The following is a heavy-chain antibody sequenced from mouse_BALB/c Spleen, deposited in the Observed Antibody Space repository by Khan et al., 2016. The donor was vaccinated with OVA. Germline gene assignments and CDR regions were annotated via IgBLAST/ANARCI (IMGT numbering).Heavy chain of an antibody. CDR2: IWGDGST. D-gene: IGHD2-10*01. CDR3: ARAYYGNYREAMDY. CDR1: GFSLTGYG. Sequence: QMQLEESGPGLVAPSQRLSITCTVSGFSLTGYGVNWVRQPPGKGLEWLGMIWGDGSTDYNSVLKSRLSISKDNSKSQVFLQMNSLQTDDTARYYCARAYYGNYREAMDYWGQGTSVTVSS. J-gene: IGHJ4*01. V-gene: IGHV2-6-7*01.